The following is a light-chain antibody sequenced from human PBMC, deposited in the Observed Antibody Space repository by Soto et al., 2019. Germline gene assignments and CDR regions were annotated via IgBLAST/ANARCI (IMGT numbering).Light chain of an antibody. CDR1: SSNIGAGYD. CDR3: QSNGNRLSGSDV. CDR2: GDS. V-gene: IGLV1-40*01. J-gene: IGLJ1*01. Sequence: VLPQPPSVSGAPGQRVTISCTGSSSNIGAGYDVNWYQQLPETAPKLLIFGDSHRPSGVPDRFSGSKSGTSASLVITGLQADDEADYYCQSNGNRLSGSDVFGTGTKGTVL.